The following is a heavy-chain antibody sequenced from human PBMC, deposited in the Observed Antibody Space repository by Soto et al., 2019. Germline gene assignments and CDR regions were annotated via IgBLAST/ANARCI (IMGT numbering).Heavy chain of an antibody. D-gene: IGHD2-8*01. J-gene: IGHJ4*02. Sequence: SETLSLTCAVSGGSISSGCYSWSWIRQPPGKGLEWIGYIYHSGSTYYNPSLKSRVTISVDRSKNQFSLKLSSVTAADTAVYYCARSYGSRGYFDYWGQGTLVTVSS. CDR3: ARSYGSRGYFDY. CDR2: IYHSGST. CDR1: GGSISSGCYS. V-gene: IGHV4-30-2*01.